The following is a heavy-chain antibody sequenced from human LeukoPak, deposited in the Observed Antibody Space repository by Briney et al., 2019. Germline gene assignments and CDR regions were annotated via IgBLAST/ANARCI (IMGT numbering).Heavy chain of an antibody. CDR3: ARDWGVGAKEYYFDY. Sequence: GASVKVSCKASGYTFTSYYMHWVRQAPGQGLEWMGIINPSGGSTSYAQKFQGRVTMTRDTSTSTVYMELSSLRSEDTAAYYCARDWGVGAKEYYFDYWGQGTLVTVSS. CDR1: GYTFTSYY. CDR2: INPSGGST. V-gene: IGHV1-46*01. J-gene: IGHJ4*02. D-gene: IGHD1-26*01.